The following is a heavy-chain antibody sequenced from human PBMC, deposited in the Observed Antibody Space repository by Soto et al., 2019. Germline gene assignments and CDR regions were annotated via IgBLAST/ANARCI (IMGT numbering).Heavy chain of an antibody. CDR2: ISYDGSNK. Sequence: PGGSLRLSCAASGFTFSSYAMHWVRQAPGKGLEWVAVISYDGSNKYYADSVKGRFTISRDNSKNTLYLQMNSLRAEDTAVYYCASDSINYGFWSGYYSPPYYGMDVWGQVTTVIVCS. D-gene: IGHD3-3*01. V-gene: IGHV3-30-3*01. CDR1: GFTFSSYA. CDR3: ASDSINYGFWSGYYSPPYYGMDV. J-gene: IGHJ6*02.